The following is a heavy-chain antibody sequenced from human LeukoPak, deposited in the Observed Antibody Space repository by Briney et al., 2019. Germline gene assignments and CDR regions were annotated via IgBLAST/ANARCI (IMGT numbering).Heavy chain of an antibody. D-gene: IGHD3-10*01. Sequence: PSETLSLTCTVSGGSISSSSYYWGWIRQPPGKGLEWIGSIYYSGSTYYNPSLKSRVTISVDTSKNQFSLKLSSVTAADTAVYYCARGGSQNDAFDIWGQGTMVTVSS. CDR2: IYYSGST. V-gene: IGHV4-39*07. CDR3: ARGGSQNDAFDI. CDR1: GGSISSSSYY. J-gene: IGHJ3*02.